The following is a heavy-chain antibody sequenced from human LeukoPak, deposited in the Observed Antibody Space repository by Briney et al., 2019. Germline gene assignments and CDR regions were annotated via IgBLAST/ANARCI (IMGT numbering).Heavy chain of an antibody. Sequence: TSETLSLTCTVSGGSISSSSYYWGWIRQPPGKGLEWIGSIYYSGSTYYNPSLKSRVTISVDTSKNQFSLKLSSVTAADTAVYYCARCPRSSGSYLFDYWGQGTLVTVSS. D-gene: IGHD3-10*01. V-gene: IGHV4-39*01. CDR1: GGSISSSSYY. CDR3: ARCPRSSGSYLFDY. CDR2: IYYSGST. J-gene: IGHJ4*02.